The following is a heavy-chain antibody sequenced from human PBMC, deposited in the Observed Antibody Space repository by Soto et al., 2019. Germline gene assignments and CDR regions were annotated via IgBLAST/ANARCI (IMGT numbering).Heavy chain of an antibody. CDR1: GYTFSSDG. Sequence: QVQLVQSGAEVRKPGASVRVSCKASGYTFSSDGIVWVRQAPGQGLEWMGWISGNNGDTNYAQKLQGRVAMTPDTSTNTAYMELRSLTSDDTAVYYCARVFKQWLPPDYWGQGTLVTVSS. CDR3: ARVFKQWLPPDY. V-gene: IGHV1-18*01. CDR2: ISGNNGDT. D-gene: IGHD6-19*01. J-gene: IGHJ4*02.